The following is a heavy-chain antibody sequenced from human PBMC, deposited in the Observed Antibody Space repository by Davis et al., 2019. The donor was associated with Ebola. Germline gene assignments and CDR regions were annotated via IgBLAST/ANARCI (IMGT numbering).Heavy chain of an antibody. CDR3: ARVVKQWLVPNDAFDI. V-gene: IGHV4-34*01. J-gene: IGHJ3*02. CDR2: INHSGST. D-gene: IGHD6-19*01. CDR1: GGSFSGYY. Sequence: PSETLSLTCAVYGGSFSGYYWSWIRQPPGKGLEWIGEINHSGSTNYNPSLKSRVTISVDTSKNQFSLKLSSVTAADTAVYYCARVVKQWLVPNDAFDIWGQGTMVTVSS.